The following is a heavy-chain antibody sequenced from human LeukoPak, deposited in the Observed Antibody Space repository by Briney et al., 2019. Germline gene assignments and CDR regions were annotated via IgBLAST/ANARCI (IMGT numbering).Heavy chain of an antibody. D-gene: IGHD5-18*01. CDR1: GFTVSSNY. V-gene: IGHV3-53*01. CDR2: IYSGGST. Sequence: GGSLRLSCAASGFTVSSNYMSWVRQAPGKGLEWVSVIYSGGSTYYADSVKGRFTISRDNSKNTLCLQMNSLRAEDTAVYYCARALGYSYAFDYWGQGTLVTVSS. CDR3: ARALGYSYAFDY. J-gene: IGHJ4*02.